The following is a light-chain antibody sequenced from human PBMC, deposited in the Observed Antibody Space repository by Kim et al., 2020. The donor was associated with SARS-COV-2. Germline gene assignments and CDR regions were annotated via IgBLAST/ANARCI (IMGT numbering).Light chain of an antibody. Sequence: PGERATLSCRASQSVSRYLAWYQQKPGQAPRLLIEDASNRATGIPARFSGSGSGTDFTLTIISLEPDDFAVYYCQQRNNWPRVTFGQGTRLEIK. V-gene: IGKV3-11*01. CDR2: DAS. CDR3: QQRNNWPRVT. CDR1: QSVSRY. J-gene: IGKJ5*01.